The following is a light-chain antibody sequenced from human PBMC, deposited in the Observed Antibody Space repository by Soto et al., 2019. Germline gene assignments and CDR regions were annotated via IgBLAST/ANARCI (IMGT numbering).Light chain of an antibody. V-gene: IGKV1-5*03. CDR1: QTIDSW. Sequence: DIQMTQSPSTLSASVGDRVTITCRASQTIDSWLAWYQQRPGKPPNLLIYKASTLASGVPSRFSGSGSGTEFTLTINSLQPDDFATYYCQQLHTYLLTFGGGTKVQIK. J-gene: IGKJ4*01. CDR2: KAS. CDR3: QQLHTYLLT.